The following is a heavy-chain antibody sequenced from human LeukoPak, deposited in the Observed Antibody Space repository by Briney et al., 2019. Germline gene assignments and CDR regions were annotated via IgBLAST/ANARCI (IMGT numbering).Heavy chain of an antibody. CDR3: ARDADSSGYYPDAFDI. D-gene: IGHD3-22*01. Sequence: ASVKVSCRASGYTFTDYYMHWVRQAPGQGLEWVGWINPNSGGTNYAQKFQGRVTMTRDTSISTAYMELSRLRSDDTAVYYCARDADSSGYYPDAFDIWGQGTMVTVSS. CDR1: GYTFTDYY. CDR2: INPNSGGT. V-gene: IGHV1-2*02. J-gene: IGHJ3*02.